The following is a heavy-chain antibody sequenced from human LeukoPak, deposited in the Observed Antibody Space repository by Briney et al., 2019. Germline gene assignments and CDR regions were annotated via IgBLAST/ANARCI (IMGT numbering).Heavy chain of an antibody. Sequence: GGSLRLSCAASGFTFSSYSMNWVRQAPGKGLEWVASIRSSTSYIYYADSVKGRFTISRDNAKNSLYLQMNSLRAEDTAVYYCARYPGYYYDTDYWGQGTLVTVSS. CDR1: GFTFSSYS. V-gene: IGHV3-21*01. CDR2: IRSSTSYI. D-gene: IGHD3-22*01. CDR3: ARYPGYYYDTDY. J-gene: IGHJ4*02.